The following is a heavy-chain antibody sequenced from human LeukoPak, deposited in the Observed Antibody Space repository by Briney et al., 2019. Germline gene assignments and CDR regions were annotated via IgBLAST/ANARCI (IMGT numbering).Heavy chain of an antibody. V-gene: IGHV3-30*02. Sequence: PGGSLRLSCAASGFTFSSYGMHWVRQAPGKGLEWVAAIWYDGSNKYYADSVKGRFTISRDNSKNTLYLQMNSLRAEDTAVYYCVKDGPLHLGELSYYYYYYMDVWGKGTTVTVSS. CDR1: GFTFSSYG. CDR2: IWYDGSNK. D-gene: IGHD3-16*02. CDR3: VKDGPLHLGELSYYYYYYMDV. J-gene: IGHJ6*03.